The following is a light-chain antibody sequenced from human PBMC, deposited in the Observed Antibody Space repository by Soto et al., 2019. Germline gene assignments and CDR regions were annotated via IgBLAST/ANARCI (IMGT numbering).Light chain of an antibody. V-gene: IGKV4-1*01. CDR3: QQYYSTPRT. Sequence: DIVMTQSPDSLAVSLGERATINCKSSQSVLYSSNNKNYLAWYQQKPGQPPKLLIYWASTRESGVPDRFSGSGSGTXXXLXXXSLQAEDVAVYYCQQYYSTPRTFGPGTKVDIK. CDR1: QSVLYSSNNKNY. CDR2: WAS. J-gene: IGKJ3*01.